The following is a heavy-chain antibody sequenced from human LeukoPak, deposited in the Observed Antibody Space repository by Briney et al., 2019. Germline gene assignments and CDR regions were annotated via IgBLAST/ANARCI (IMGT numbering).Heavy chain of an antibody. V-gene: IGHV3-53*01. CDR1: GFTVSSNY. CDR3: ATAVAGTGIIDY. Sequence: GGSLRLSCAASGFTVSSNYMSWVRQAPGKGLEWVSVIYSGGSTYYADSVKGRFTISRDKSKNTLYLQMNSLRAEDTAVYYCATAVAGTGIIDYWGQGTLVTVSS. D-gene: IGHD6-19*01. J-gene: IGHJ4*02. CDR2: IYSGGST.